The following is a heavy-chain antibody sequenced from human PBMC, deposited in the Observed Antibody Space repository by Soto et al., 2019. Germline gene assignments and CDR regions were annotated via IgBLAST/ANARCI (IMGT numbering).Heavy chain of an antibody. CDR2: IIPIFGTA. Sequence: QVQLVQSGAEVKKPGSSVKVSCKASGGTFSSYAISWVRQAPGQGLEWMGGIIPIFGTAKYEQKFQGRVTITADKSTSTAYMELSSLRSEDTAVYYCARDDSSGSIPPWGYYYGMDVWGQGTTVTVSS. CDR1: GGTFSSYA. D-gene: IGHD3-22*01. V-gene: IGHV1-69*06. CDR3: ARDDSSGSIPPWGYYYGMDV. J-gene: IGHJ6*02.